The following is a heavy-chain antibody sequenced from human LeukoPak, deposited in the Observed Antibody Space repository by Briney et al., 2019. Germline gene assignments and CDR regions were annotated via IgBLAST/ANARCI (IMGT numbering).Heavy chain of an antibody. CDR1: GGTFTNYA. V-gene: IGHV1-69*13. J-gene: IGHJ4*01. CDR2: IIPVFGTA. Sequence: ASVKVSCKASGGTFTNYALTWVRQAPGQGLEWMGGIIPVFGTADYAQDFQGRLTITADDSTSTAYMELSSLRSEDTAVYYCARESVAGPYWGHGTLVTVSS. CDR3: ARESVAGPY. D-gene: IGHD6-19*01.